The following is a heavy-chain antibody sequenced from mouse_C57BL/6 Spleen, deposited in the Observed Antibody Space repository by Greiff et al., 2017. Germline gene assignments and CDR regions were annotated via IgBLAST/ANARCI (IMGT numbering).Heavy chain of an antibody. J-gene: IGHJ2*01. D-gene: IGHD1-1*01. Sequence: VQLQQPGAELVKPGASVKMSCKASGYTFTSYWITWVKQRPGQGLEWIGDIYPGSGSTNYNEKFKSKATLTVDTSSSTAYMQLSSLTSEDSAVYYCARDYGSRGYYFDYWGQGTTLTVSS. CDR3: ARDYGSRGYYFDY. V-gene: IGHV1-55*01. CDR1: GYTFTSYW. CDR2: IYPGSGST.